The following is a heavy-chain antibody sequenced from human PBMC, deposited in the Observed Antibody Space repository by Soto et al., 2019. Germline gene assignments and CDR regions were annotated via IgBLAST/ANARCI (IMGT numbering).Heavy chain of an antibody. V-gene: IGHV3-30-3*01. CDR1: GFTFSSYA. CDR3: ARAGCDGGSCYTLVGLRYGMDV. Sequence: QVQLVESGGGVVQPGRSLRLSCAASGFTFSSYAMHWVRQAPGTGLEWVAVISYDGSNKYYADSVNGRFTISRDNSNNTLYLQLNGLRAEDTAVYYCARAGCDGGSCYTLVGLRYGMDVLHQATTVTVSS. CDR2: ISYDGSNK. J-gene: IGHJ6*02. D-gene: IGHD2-15*01.